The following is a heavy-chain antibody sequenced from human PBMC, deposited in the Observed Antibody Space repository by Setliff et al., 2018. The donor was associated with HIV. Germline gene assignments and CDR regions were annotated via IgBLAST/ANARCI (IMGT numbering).Heavy chain of an antibody. CDR1: DYTFTTYW. Sequence: GESLKISCKALDYTFTTYWIAWVRQMPGEGLEWMRIIYPDDSDIRYNPSFQNQITISADKSIATAYLQLNNLKASDTATYYCARRDGRSMNAFQIWGPGTMVTVSS. D-gene: IGHD2-21*01. CDR3: ARRDGRSMNAFQI. J-gene: IGHJ3*01. V-gene: IGHV5-51*01. CDR2: IYPDDSDI.